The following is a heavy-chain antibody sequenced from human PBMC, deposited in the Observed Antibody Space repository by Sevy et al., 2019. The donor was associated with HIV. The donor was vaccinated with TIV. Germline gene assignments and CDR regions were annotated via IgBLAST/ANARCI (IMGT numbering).Heavy chain of an antibody. Sequence: GGSLRLSCAASGFTFSTYAMHWVRQAPGKGLEWVAVISYDGSNKYYADSVKGRFTISRDNSKNTLYLQMNSLRAEDTAVYYCALCTYYYDSSGSVRAFFDYWGKGTLVTVSS. V-gene: IGHV3-30-3*01. J-gene: IGHJ4*02. CDR3: ALCTYYYDSSGSVRAFFDY. CDR1: GFTFSTYA. CDR2: ISYDGSNK. D-gene: IGHD3-22*01.